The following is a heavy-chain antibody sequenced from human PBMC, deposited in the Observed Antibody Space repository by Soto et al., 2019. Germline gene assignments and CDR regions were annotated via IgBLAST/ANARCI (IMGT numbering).Heavy chain of an antibody. CDR3: ARLLDVRGVEY. Sequence: SETLSLTCAVYGGSFSGYYWSCIRQPPGKGLEWIGEINHSGSTNYNPSLKSRVTISVDTSKNHFSLKLSSVTAADTAVYYCARLLDVRGVEYWGQGTMVTVSS. CDR2: INHSGST. J-gene: IGHJ4*02. D-gene: IGHD3-10*01. V-gene: IGHV4-34*01. CDR1: GGSFSGYY.